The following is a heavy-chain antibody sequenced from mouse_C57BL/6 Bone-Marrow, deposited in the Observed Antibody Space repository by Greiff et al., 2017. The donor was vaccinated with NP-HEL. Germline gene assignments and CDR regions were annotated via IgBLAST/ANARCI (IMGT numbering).Heavy chain of an antibody. CDR2: IYPGDGDT. J-gene: IGHJ4*01. CDR3: EQLPWLRGRAMDY. V-gene: IGHV1-82*01. D-gene: IGHD2-2*01. Sequence: VQLQQSGPELVKPGASVKISCKASGYAFSNSWMNWVKQRPGKGLEWIGRIYPGDGDTNYNGKFKGKATLTADKSSSTAYMQLSSLTSEDSAVYFCEQLPWLRGRAMDYWGQGTSVTVSS. CDR1: GYAFSNSW.